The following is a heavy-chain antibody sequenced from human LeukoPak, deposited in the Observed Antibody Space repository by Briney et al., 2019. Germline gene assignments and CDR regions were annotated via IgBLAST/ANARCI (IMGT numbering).Heavy chain of an antibody. D-gene: IGHD5-24*01. Sequence: SETLSLTCAVYGGSFSGYYWSWIRQPPGKGLEWIGEINHSGSTNYNPSLKSRVTISVDTSKNQFSLKLSSVTAADTAVYYCARDGRDGYNYLDSWFDPWGQGTLVTVSA. J-gene: IGHJ5*02. V-gene: IGHV4-34*01. CDR3: ARDGRDGYNYLDSWFDP. CDR1: GGSFSGYY. CDR2: INHSGST.